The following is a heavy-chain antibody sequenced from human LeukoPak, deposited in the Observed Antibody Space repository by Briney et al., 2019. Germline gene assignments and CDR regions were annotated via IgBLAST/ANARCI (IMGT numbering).Heavy chain of an antibody. CDR3: ARDEYEYAGWFDP. D-gene: IGHD5-12*01. CDR2: ISGSGGST. V-gene: IGHV3-23*01. CDR1: GFTFSSYG. J-gene: IGHJ5*02. Sequence: GGSLRLSCAASGFTFSSYGMSWVRQAPGKGLEWVSAISGSGGSTYYADSVKGRFTISRDNSKNTLYLQMNSLRVEDTAVYYCARDEYEYAGWFDPWGQGTLVTVSS.